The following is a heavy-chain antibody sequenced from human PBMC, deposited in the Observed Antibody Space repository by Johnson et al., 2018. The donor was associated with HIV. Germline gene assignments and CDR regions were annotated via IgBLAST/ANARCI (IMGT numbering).Heavy chain of an antibody. CDR2: IYTDGRT. V-gene: IGHV3-NL1*01. Sequence: QVQLVESGGGVVQPGRSLRLSCAASGFTFSSYAMHWVRQAPGKGLEWVSLIYTDGRTYSADSVKGRFSISRDNSKNTVYIQMKSLRADDTAVYYCARTSCSGARCLGYDPFDVWGQVTMVTVSS. CDR3: ARTSCSGARCLGYDPFDV. CDR1: GFTFSSYA. D-gene: IGHD2-15*01. J-gene: IGHJ3*01.